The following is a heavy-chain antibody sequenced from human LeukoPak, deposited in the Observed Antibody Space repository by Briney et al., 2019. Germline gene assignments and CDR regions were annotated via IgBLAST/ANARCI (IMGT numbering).Heavy chain of an antibody. J-gene: IGHJ4*02. CDR2: IYYSGST. Sequence: PSETLSLTCTVSGGSVSSGSYYWSWIRQPPGKGLEWIGYIYYSGSTNYNPSLRSRVTISVGTSKNQFSLKLSSVTAADTAVYYCASTERSVAVAGTFYFDYWGQGTLVTVSS. D-gene: IGHD6-19*01. V-gene: IGHV4-61*01. CDR3: ASTERSVAVAGTFYFDY. CDR1: GGSVSSGSYY.